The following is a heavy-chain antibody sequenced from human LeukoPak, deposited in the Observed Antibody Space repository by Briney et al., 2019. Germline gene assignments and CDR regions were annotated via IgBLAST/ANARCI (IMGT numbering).Heavy chain of an antibody. J-gene: IGHJ4*02. D-gene: IGHD5-12*01. CDR2: IKDDGSEK. V-gene: IGHV3-7*01. Sequence: GGSLRLSCAASVFTFSSFWMSWVRQAPGKGLEWVASIKDDGSEKYYVDSVKGRFTISRDNAKNSLFLQMSSLRAEDTAVYYCARDMVATSWLSRWGQGTLVTVSS. CDR1: VFTFSSFW. CDR3: ARDMVATSWLSR.